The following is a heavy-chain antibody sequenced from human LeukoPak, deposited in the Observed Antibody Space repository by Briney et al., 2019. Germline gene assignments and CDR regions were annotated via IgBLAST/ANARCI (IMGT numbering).Heavy chain of an antibody. CDR2: TFYSGST. D-gene: IGHD2-2*01. CDR1: GDSISSSSYY. Sequence: SETLSLTCTVSGDSISSSSYYWDWIRQPPGKGLEWIGSTFYSGSTYYNPSLKSRVTISVDTSKNQFSLKLSSVTAADTAVYYCATQMLPCHYYWGQGTLVTVSS. V-gene: IGHV4-39*01. CDR3: ATQMLPCHYY. J-gene: IGHJ4*02.